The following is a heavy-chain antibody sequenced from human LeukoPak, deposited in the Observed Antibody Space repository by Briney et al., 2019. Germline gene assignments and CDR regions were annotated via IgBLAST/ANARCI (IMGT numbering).Heavy chain of an antibody. D-gene: IGHD1-26*01. CDR3: ARALVGATVADAFDI. V-gene: IGHV3-7*01. CDR1: RFTFSSYW. CDR2: IKQDGSEK. Sequence: GGSLRLSCAASRFTFSSYWMSWVRQAPGRGLEWVANIKQDGSEKYYVDSVKGRFTISRDNAKNSLYLQMNSLRAEDTAVYYCARALVGATVADAFDIWGQGTMVTVSS. J-gene: IGHJ3*02.